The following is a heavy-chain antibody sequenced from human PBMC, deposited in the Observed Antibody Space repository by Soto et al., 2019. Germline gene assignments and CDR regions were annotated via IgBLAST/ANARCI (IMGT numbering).Heavy chain of an antibody. CDR3: ARDPPITGTMFDP. CDR1: GGSISSYY. V-gene: IGHV4-4*07. CDR2: MNTSGST. Sequence: SETLSLTCTVTGGSISSYYWSLIRQPRGKGLEWIERMNTSGSTNYITALKSRVKMSVCRSKIEFVLKLRSVTAADTAGYYCARDPPITGTMFDPWGQGTLVTVAS. D-gene: IGHD1-20*01. J-gene: IGHJ5*02.